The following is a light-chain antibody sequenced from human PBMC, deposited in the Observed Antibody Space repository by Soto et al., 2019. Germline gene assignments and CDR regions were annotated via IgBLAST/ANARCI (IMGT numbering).Light chain of an antibody. CDR2: GNS. Sequence: QSVLTQPPSVSGAPGQRVTISCTGSSSNIGAGYDVHWYQQFPGTAPKLLINGNSNRPSGVPDRFSGSKSGTSASLAITGHLAEDVAGYYCHSYDSSLSGYVFGTGTKLTVL. J-gene: IGLJ1*01. CDR3: HSYDSSLSGYV. CDR1: SSNIGAGYD. V-gene: IGLV1-40*01.